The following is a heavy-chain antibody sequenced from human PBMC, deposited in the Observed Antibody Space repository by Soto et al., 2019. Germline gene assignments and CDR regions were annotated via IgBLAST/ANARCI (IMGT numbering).Heavy chain of an antibody. CDR3: SRRLEV. J-gene: IGHJ6*02. CDR2: IGQDGTER. V-gene: IGHV3-7*03. CDR1: GFTFSDFW. Sequence: EVQLVESGGDLVQPGGSLRLSCLASGFTFSDFWMDWVRQTPGKGLEWVANIGQDGTERYYVDSVRGRFTISRDNAKNSVYLQMTTLRADDTAVYYCSRRLEVWGQGTAVTVSS.